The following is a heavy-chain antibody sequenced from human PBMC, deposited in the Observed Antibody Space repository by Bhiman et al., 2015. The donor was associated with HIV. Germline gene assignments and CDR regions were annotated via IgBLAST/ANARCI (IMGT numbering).Heavy chain of an antibody. V-gene: IGHV3-13*01. Sequence: EVQLVESGGGLVQPGGSLRLSCAASGFSFSTYDMHWVRQATGKSLEWVSAIGVAGDTYYAGSVRGRFTISRENAKNSFYLQMNDLRVGDTAVFYCARRRQGSASYSDPFDIWGQGTMVIVSS. CDR2: IGVAGDT. D-gene: IGHD2-15*01. CDR3: ARRRQGSASYSDPFDI. CDR1: GFSFSTYD. J-gene: IGHJ3*02.